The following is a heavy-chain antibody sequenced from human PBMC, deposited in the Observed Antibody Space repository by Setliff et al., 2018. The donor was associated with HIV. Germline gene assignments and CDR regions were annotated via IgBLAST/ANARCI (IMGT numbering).Heavy chain of an antibody. CDR2: IYTSGST. CDR1: GGSISSGSYY. CDR3: ARLFRWLQFPDRFDS. D-gene: IGHD6-19*01. V-gene: IGHV4-61*09. J-gene: IGHJ4*02. Sequence: PSETLSLTCTVSGGSISSGSYYWSWIRQPAGKGLEWIGHIYTSGSTNYNPSLKSRVTISVDTSKNQFSLKLSSVTAAETAVYYCARLFRWLQFPDRFDSWGQGALVTVSS.